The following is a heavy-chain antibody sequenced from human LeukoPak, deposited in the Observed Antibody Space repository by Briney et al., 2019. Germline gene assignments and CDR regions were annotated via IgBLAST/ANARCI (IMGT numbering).Heavy chain of an antibody. D-gene: IGHD3-22*01. Sequence: SETLSLTCAVYGGSFSGYYWSWIRHPPGKGLEWIGEINHSGSTNYNPSLKSRVTISVETSKNQFSLKLSSVTAADTAVYYCARGWSYYDSSGLEDYWGQGTLVTVSS. V-gene: IGHV4-34*01. CDR1: GGSFSGYY. CDR2: INHSGST. J-gene: IGHJ4*02. CDR3: ARGWSYYDSSGLEDY.